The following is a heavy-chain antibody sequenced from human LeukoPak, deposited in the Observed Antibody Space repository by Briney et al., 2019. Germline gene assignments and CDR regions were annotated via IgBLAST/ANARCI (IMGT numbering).Heavy chain of an antibody. J-gene: IGHJ6*02. D-gene: IGHD6-6*01. CDR3: ARDRHYSSSSSYYYGTDV. CDR2: FDPEDGET. V-gene: IGHV1-24*01. Sequence: ASVKVSCKVSGYTLTELSMHWVRQAPGKGLEWMGGFDPEDGETIYAQKLQGRVTMTTDTSTSTAYMELRSLRSDDTAVYYCARDRHYSSSSSYYYGTDVWGQGTTVTVSS. CDR1: GYTLTELS.